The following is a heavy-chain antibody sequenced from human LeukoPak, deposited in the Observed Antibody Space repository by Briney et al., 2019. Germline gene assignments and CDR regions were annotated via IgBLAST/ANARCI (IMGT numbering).Heavy chain of an antibody. Sequence: ASVKVSCKASGYTFTSYYMHWVRQAPGQGLEWMGIINPSGGSTSYAQKFQGRVSMTRDTSISTAYMDLSRLNFDDTAVYYCAKVGHPTDIVLVPAAHSDLGTFDHWGQGTLVTVSS. CDR1: GYTFTSYY. CDR3: AKVGHPTDIVLVPAAHSDLGTFDH. CDR2: INPSGGST. V-gene: IGHV1-46*01. D-gene: IGHD2-8*02. J-gene: IGHJ4*02.